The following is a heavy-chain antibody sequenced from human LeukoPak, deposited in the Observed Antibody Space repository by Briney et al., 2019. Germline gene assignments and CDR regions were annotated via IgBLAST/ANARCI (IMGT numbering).Heavy chain of an antibody. CDR2: IDQSGST. Sequence: SETLSLTCAVYGESFSDYYWSWIRQSPGKGLEWIGDIDQSGSTNYSPSLKSRVTISADMSQNQFSLKLNSVTAADTAVYYCARPAVTNWFDPWGQGTLVTVSS. D-gene: IGHD2-2*01. J-gene: IGHJ5*02. V-gene: IGHV4-34*01. CDR1: GESFSDYY. CDR3: ARPAVTNWFDP.